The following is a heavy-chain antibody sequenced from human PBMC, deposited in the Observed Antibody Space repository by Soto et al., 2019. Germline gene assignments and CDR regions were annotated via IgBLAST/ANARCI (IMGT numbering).Heavy chain of an antibody. CDR2: IIPIFNTT. D-gene: IGHD2-2*02. CDR1: GSRFSNYV. Sequence: QVQLVQSGAEVKTPGSSLKVSCTVSGSRFSNYVISWVRQAPGHGLEWLGRIIPIFNTTQYAQKFQGRVTITAAKSTKTASLELSSLRSYDTAVYYCAREGRGKKAGYNGLVSLGYWGQGTLVTVSS. CDR3: AREGRGKKAGYNGLVSLGY. V-gene: IGHV1-69*06. J-gene: IGHJ4*02.